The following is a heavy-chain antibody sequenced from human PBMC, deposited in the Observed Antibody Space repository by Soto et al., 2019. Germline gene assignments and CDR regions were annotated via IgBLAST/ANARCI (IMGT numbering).Heavy chain of an antibody. J-gene: IGHJ6*02. CDR3: ASDGLYSSSGRMDV. CDR2: ISAYNGNT. D-gene: IGHD6-6*01. Sequence: GASVKVSCKASGYTFTSYGISWVRQAPGRGLEWMGWISAYNGNTNYAQKLQGRVTMTTDTSTSTAYMELRSLRSDDTAVYYCASDGLYSSSGRMDVWGQGTTVTVSS. CDR1: GYTFTSYG. V-gene: IGHV1-18*04.